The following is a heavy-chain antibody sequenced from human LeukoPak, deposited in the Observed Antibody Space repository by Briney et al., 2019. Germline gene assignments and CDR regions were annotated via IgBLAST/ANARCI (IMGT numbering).Heavy chain of an antibody. CDR2: SRNKAKSYTT. V-gene: IGHV3-72*01. D-gene: IGHD6-19*01. J-gene: IGHJ4*02. CDR1: GFTFSDHF. CDR3: VRVGSVAGSDYLDY. Sequence: GRSLSLSCAVSGFTFSDHFLDWVRQAPGKGLEWVGRSRNKAKSYTTEYAASVKGRFTISRDDSKNSLYLQMNSLKTEDTAVYYCVRVGSVAGSDYLDYWGQGTLVTVSS.